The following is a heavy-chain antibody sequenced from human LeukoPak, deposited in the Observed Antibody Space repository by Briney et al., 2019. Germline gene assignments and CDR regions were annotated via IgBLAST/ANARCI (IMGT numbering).Heavy chain of an antibody. D-gene: IGHD6-6*01. CDR1: GFTFSTYW. CDR3: AKQEYSTPRGWFDP. Sequence: GGSLRLSCAASGFTFSTYWMAWVREAPGKGLEWVANIKGDESARHQADSVKGRFTISRDNAQNSVYLQMSSLRGEDTAVYYCAKQEYSTPRGWFDPWGQGTLVTVSS. V-gene: IGHV3-7*01. CDR2: IKGDESAR. J-gene: IGHJ5*02.